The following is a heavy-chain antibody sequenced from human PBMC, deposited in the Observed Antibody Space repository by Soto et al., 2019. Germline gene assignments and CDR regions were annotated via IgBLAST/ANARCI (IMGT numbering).Heavy chain of an antibody. CDR3: AKDTSRRGGGSSSYYYGMDV. Sequence: GGSLRLSCAASGFTFDDYAMHWVRQAPGKGLEWVSGISWNSGSIGYADSVKGRFTISRDNAKNSLYLQMNSLRAEDTALYYCAKDTSRRGGGSSSYYYGMDVWGQGTTVTVSS. J-gene: IGHJ6*02. CDR1: GFTFDDYA. D-gene: IGHD6-6*01. CDR2: ISWNSGSI. V-gene: IGHV3-9*01.